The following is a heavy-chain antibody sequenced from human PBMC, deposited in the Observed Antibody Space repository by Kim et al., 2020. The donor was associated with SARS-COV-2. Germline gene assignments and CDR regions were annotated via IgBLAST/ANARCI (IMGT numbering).Heavy chain of an antibody. CDR2: IRNRRDNYET. CDR1: GFTFSDSH. V-gene: IGHV3-73*01. D-gene: IGHD2-2*01. Sequence: GGSLRLSCAASGFTFSDSHIHWVRQASGKGLEWVGHIRNRRDNYETAYSASVKGRFTISRDESQNTAYLQMNSLKTEDTAVYYCSRQTVSCHDYWGQGTQVTVSS. CDR3: SRQTVSCHDY. J-gene: IGHJ4*02.